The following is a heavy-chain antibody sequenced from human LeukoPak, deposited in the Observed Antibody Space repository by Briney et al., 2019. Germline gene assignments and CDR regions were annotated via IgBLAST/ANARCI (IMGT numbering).Heavy chain of an antibody. J-gene: IGHJ3*02. CDR2: IYSSGST. CDR1: GFTVSSNY. Sequence: GGSLRLSRAASGFTVSSNYMSWVRQAPGKGLEWVSVIYSSGSTYYADSVKGRFTISRDNSKNTLYLQMNSLRAEDTAVYYCASTPYIVGGYSSSWSVDAFDIWGQGTMVTVSS. D-gene: IGHD6-13*01. CDR3: ASTPYIVGGYSSSWSVDAFDI. V-gene: IGHV3-53*01.